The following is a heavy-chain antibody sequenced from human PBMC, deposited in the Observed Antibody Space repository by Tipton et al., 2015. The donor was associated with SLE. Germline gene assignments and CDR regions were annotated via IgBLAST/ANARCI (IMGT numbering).Heavy chain of an antibody. Sequence: TLSLTCSVYGDSLSGQYWSWIRQPPGKGREWIGEVFRGGSTNYSPSLESRVTITVDMSKNQFSLRLISVTAADTAGYYCARGCSSSTCEPFYFFGMDAWGPGTTVTVSS. CDR2: VFRGGST. V-gene: IGHV4-34*01. D-gene: IGHD2-2*01. CDR3: ARGCSSSTCEPFYFFGMDA. J-gene: IGHJ6*02. CDR1: GDSLSGQY.